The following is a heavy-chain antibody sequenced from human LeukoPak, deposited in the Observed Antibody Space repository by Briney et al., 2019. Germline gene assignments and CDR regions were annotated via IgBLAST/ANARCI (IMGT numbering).Heavy chain of an antibody. D-gene: IGHD6-19*01. CDR2: ISSSSSTI. CDR1: GFTFSSYS. CDR3: XXXXAVAPYGMDV. Sequence: GGSLRLSCAASGFTFSSYSMNWVRQAPGKGLEWVSYISSSSSTIYYAGSVKGRFTISRDNAKNSLYLQMNSLRAEDTAVYYXXXXXAVAPYGMDVWGQGTTVTVSS. J-gene: IGHJ6*02. V-gene: IGHV3-48*01.